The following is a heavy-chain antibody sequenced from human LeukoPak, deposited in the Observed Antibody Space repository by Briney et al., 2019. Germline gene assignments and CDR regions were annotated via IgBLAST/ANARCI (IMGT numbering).Heavy chain of an antibody. J-gene: IGHJ6*03. CDR1: GYSISSGYY. V-gene: IGHV4-38-2*02. CDR2: IYHSGST. CDR3: ARAITMVRGVISYYMDV. Sequence: SETLSLTCTVSGYSISSGYYWGWIRQPPGKGLEWIGSIYHSGSTYYNPSLKSRVTISVDTPKNQFSLKLSSVTAADTAVYYCARAITMVRGVISYYMDVWGKGTTVTVSS. D-gene: IGHD3-10*01.